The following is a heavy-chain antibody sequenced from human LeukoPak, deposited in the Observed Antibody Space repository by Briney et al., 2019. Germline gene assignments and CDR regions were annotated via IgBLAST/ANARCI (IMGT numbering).Heavy chain of an antibody. CDR3: ARHSGWFDP. Sequence: PSETLSLTCAAYGGSFSGYYWSWIRQPPGKGLEWIGEINHRGSTNYNPSLKSRVTISVDTSKNQFSLKLSSVTAADTAVYYCARHSGWFDPWGQGTLVTVSS. CDR1: GGSFSGYY. CDR2: INHRGST. V-gene: IGHV4-34*01. J-gene: IGHJ5*02.